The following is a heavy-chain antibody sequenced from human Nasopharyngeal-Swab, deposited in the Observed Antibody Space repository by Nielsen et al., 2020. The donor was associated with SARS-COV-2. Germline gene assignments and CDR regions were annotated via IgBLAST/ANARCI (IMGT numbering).Heavy chain of an antibody. D-gene: IGHD3-3*01. Sequence: SETLSLTCAVYGGSFSGYYWSWIRQPPGKGLEWIGEINHGGSTNYNPSLKSRVTISVDTSKNQFSLKLSSVTAADTAVYYCARGPEYYDFWSGYYLLYYFDYWGQGTLVTVSS. CDR2: INHGGST. CDR1: GGSFSGYY. V-gene: IGHV4-34*01. J-gene: IGHJ4*02. CDR3: ARGPEYYDFWSGYYLLYYFDY.